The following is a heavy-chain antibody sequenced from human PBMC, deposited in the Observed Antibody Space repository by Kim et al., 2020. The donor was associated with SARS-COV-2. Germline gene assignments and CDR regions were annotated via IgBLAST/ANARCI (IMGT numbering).Heavy chain of an antibody. CDR1: GFTFSSYA. V-gene: IGHV3-30-3*01. CDR2: ISYDGSNK. CDR3: ARDGRDGYSRGPLDY. D-gene: IGHD5-18*01. J-gene: IGHJ4*02. Sequence: GGSLRLSCAASGFTFSSYAMHWVRQAPGKGLEWVAVISYDGSNKYYADSVKGRFTISRDNSKNTLYLQMNSLRAEDTAVYYCARDGRDGYSRGPLDYWGQGTLVTVSS.